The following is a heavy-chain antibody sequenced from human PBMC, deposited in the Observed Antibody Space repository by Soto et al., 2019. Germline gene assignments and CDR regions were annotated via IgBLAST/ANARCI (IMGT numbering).Heavy chain of an antibody. V-gene: IGHV3-48*01. CDR1: GFTCSSYS. CDR3: ARHPERIAQIGWFDP. CDR2: ISSSRTAI. D-gene: IGHD6-13*01. Sequence: PGGSLRLSCAASGFTCSSYSRNWVRQDPGKGLEWISYISSSRTAIHYADSVKGRFTISRDNAKNSLYLQMNSLRAEDTAVYYCARHPERIAQIGWFDPWGQGTLVTVSS. J-gene: IGHJ5*02.